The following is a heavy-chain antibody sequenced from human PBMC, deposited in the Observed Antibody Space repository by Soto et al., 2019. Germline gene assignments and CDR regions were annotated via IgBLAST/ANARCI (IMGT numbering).Heavy chain of an antibody. Sequence: QAQLVESGGGVVQPGGSLRLSCAASGFTFNNYGMHWVRQAPGKGLEWVAVIWNDGSGYYYANSVKGRFTISRDNSKNTLYMQMSSLRAEDTAVYFCARRQISPTTRGAAAARGSMDVWGHGTTVTVSS. J-gene: IGHJ6*02. CDR3: ARRQISPTTRGAAAARGSMDV. CDR1: GFTFNNYG. CDR2: IWNDGSGY. D-gene: IGHD6-13*01. V-gene: IGHV3-33*01.